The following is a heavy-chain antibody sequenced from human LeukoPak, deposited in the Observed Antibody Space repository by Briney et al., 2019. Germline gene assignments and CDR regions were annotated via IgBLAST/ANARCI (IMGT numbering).Heavy chain of an antibody. V-gene: IGHV1-69*05. CDR3: ARGASSSAFYYYYYMDV. CDR1: GGTFSSYA. D-gene: IGHD6-6*01. J-gene: IGHJ6*03. Sequence: ASVKVSCKASGGTFSSYAISWVRQAPGQGLEWMGGIIPIFGTANYAQKFQGRVTITTDESTSTAYMELSSLRSEDTAVYYCARGASSSAFYYYYYMDVWRKGTTVTVSS. CDR2: IIPIFGTA.